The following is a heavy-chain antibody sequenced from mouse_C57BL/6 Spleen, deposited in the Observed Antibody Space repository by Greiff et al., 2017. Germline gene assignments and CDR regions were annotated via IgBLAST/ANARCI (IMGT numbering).Heavy chain of an antibody. CDR2: IYPGDGDT. V-gene: IGHV1-80*01. CDR3: ARGGLRVYYYAMDY. D-gene: IGHD2-10*02. Sequence: QVQLQQSGAELVKPGASVKISCKASGYAFSSYWMNWVKQRPGKGLERIGQIYPGDGDTNYNGKFKGKATLTADKSSSTAYMQLSSLTSEDSAVYFCARGGLRVYYYAMDYWGQGTSVTVSS. CDR1: GYAFSSYW. J-gene: IGHJ4*01.